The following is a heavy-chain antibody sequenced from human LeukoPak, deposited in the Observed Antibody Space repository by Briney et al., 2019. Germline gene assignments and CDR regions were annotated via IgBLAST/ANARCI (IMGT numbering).Heavy chain of an antibody. V-gene: IGHV3-66*01. J-gene: IGHJ5*02. CDR2: IYSGGST. D-gene: IGHD6-13*01. Sequence: GGSLRLSCAASGFTVSSNYMSWVRQAPGKGLEWVSVIYSGGSTYYADSVKGRFTISRDNSKNTLYLQMNSLRAEDTAVYYCARGGASSWAAEGWFDPWGQGTLVTVSS. CDR3: ARGGASSWAAEGWFDP. CDR1: GFTVSSNY.